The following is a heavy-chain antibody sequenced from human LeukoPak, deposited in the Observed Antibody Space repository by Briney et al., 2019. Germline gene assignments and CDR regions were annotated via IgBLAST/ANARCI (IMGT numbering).Heavy chain of an antibody. D-gene: IGHD3-16*01. V-gene: IGHV3-21*01. Sequence: PGGSLRLSCAASGFTFSSYSLNWVRQAPGKGLEWVSSISSSSSYIYYADSVKGRFTISRDNAKNSLYLQMNSLGAEDTAVYYCARVLRTFGAFDIWGQGTMVTVSS. J-gene: IGHJ3*02. CDR1: GFTFSSYS. CDR2: ISSSSSYI. CDR3: ARVLRTFGAFDI.